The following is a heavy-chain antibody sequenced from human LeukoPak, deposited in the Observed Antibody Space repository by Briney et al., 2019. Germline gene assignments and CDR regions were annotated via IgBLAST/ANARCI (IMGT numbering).Heavy chain of an antibody. CDR2: INPNSGGT. CDR1: GYTFTGYY. J-gene: IGHJ3*02. Sequence: ASVKVSCKASGYTFTGYYMHWVRQAPGQGLEWMGWINPNSGGTNYAQKFQGRATMTRDTSISTAYMELSRLRSDDTAVYYCARATAFLLWFGELMGAFDIWGQGTMVTVS. V-gene: IGHV1-2*02. D-gene: IGHD3-10*01. CDR3: ARATAFLLWFGELMGAFDI.